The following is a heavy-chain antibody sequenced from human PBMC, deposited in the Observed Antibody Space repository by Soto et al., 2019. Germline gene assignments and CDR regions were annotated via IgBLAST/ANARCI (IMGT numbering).Heavy chain of an antibody. CDR3: AKEGGLSGSYYISSSYYFDY. V-gene: IGHV3-30*18. Sequence: PGGSLRLSCVASGFTFSSYGMHWVRQAPGKGLEWVSIISYDGSNTYYADSVKGRFTISRDNSKNKLYLQMNSLRAEDTSVYYCAKEGGLSGSYYISSSYYFDYWGQGTLVTVSS. CDR1: GFTFSSYG. J-gene: IGHJ4*02. CDR2: ISYDGSNT. D-gene: IGHD1-26*01.